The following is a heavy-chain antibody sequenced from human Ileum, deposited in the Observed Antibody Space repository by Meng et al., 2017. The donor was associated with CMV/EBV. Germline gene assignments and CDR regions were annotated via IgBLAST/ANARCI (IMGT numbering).Heavy chain of an antibody. CDR1: GFTFSRYT. Sequence: GGSLRLSCAASGFTFSRYTITWVRQAPGKGLEWVSDISAEGTRTYYADSVKGRFTISRDNSENTVDLQMHSLRVDDTGVYYCVRGGFGVVTDYWGQGALVTVSS. V-gene: IGHV3-23*01. CDR3: VRGGFGVVTDY. CDR2: ISAEGTRT. J-gene: IGHJ4*02. D-gene: IGHD3-3*01.